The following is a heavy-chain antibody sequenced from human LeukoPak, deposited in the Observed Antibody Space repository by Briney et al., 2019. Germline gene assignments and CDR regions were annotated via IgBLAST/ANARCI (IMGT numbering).Heavy chain of an antibody. D-gene: IGHD6-19*01. Sequence: GGSLRLSCATSGFAFSSYAMGWVRQAPGVGLEWVSEISGDGGTTFYADSVKGRFTISRDNSENTLYLQMNSLRADDTAVYYCAKRDHYGWFFFDYWGQGNLVAVSS. J-gene: IGHJ4*02. CDR3: AKRDHYGWFFFDY. V-gene: IGHV3-23*01. CDR1: GFAFSSYA. CDR2: ISGDGGTT.